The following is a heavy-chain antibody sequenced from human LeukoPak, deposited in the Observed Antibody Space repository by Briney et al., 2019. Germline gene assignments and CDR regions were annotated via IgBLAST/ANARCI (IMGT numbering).Heavy chain of an antibody. CDR1: GYTFTSYG. CDR2: ISAYNGNT. Sequence: ASVKVSCKASGYTFTSYGISWVRQAPGQGLEWMRWISAYNGNTNYAQKLQGRVTMTTDTSTSTAYMELRSLRSDDTAVYYCARAVYCSSTSCPGGWFDPWGQGTLVTVSS. D-gene: IGHD2-2*01. CDR3: ARAVYCSSTSCPGGWFDP. J-gene: IGHJ5*02. V-gene: IGHV1-18*01.